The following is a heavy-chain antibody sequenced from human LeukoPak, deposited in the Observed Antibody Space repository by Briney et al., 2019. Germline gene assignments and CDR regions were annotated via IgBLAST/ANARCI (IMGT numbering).Heavy chain of an antibody. V-gene: IGHV7-4-1*02. CDR2: FNTNTGNP. CDR1: GYTFTSYA. CDR3: ARGPFYYYDSSGYYPIH. D-gene: IGHD3-22*01. Sequence: ASVKVSCKASGYTFTSYAMNWVRQAPGQGLEWMGWFNTNTGNPTYAQGFTGRFVFSLDTSVSTAYLQVSSLKAEDTAVYYCARGPFYYYDSSGYYPIHWGQGTLVTVSS. J-gene: IGHJ4*02.